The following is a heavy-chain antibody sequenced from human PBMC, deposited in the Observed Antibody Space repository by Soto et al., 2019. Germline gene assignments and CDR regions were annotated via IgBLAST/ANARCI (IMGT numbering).Heavy chain of an antibody. D-gene: IGHD3-22*01. Sequence: GGSLRLSCAASGFTFSSYWMHWVRQAPGKGLVWVSRINSDGSSTSYADSVKGRFTISRDNAKNTLYLQMNSLRAEDTAVYYCALGHYYDSSGYYHYWGQGTLVTVSS. CDR2: INSDGSST. V-gene: IGHV3-74*01. CDR1: GFTFSSYW. J-gene: IGHJ4*02. CDR3: ALGHYYDSSGYYHY.